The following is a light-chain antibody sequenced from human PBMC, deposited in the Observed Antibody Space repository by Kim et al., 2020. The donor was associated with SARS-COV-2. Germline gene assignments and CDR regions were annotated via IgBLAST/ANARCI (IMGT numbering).Light chain of an antibody. Sequence: EIVMTQSPATLSVSPGERATLSCRASQSVSSNLAWYQQKPGQAPRLLIYGASTRATGIPGRFSGSWSGKEFTLTISSLPSEDFAVYYCQQYSHWPLTFGGGTKVDIK. CDR3: QQYSHWPLT. CDR2: GAS. V-gene: IGKV3-15*01. CDR1: QSVSSN. J-gene: IGKJ4*01.